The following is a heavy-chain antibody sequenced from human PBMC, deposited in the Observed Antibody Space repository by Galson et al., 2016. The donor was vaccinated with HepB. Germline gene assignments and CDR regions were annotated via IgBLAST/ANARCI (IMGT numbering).Heavy chain of an antibody. CDR2: IGYRGDGT. D-gene: IGHD3-16*01. CDR3: AREVPDTYTRGWAYDY. J-gene: IGHJ4*02. V-gene: IGHV3-23*01. CDR1: RFTFSSCS. Sequence: SLRLSCAASRFTFSSCSMSWVRQAPGKGLEWVSSIGYRGDGTDYAESVKGRFTISRDNSKNMLYLQMPSLRAEDTAVYYCAREVPDTYTRGWAYDYWGQGTLVTVSS.